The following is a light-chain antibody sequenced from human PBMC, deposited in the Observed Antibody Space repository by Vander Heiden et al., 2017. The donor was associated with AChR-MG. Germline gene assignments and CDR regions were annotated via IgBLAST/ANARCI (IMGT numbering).Light chain of an antibody. Sequence: EIVLTQAPATLSLSPGERATLSYRASQSVIWYLAWYQQKPGQVPRLLIYDASNRATGIPARFSGSGSGTDFTLTISSLEPEDFAVYYCQQRSYWPYTFGQGTKIEIK. V-gene: IGKV3-11*01. J-gene: IGKJ2*01. CDR3: QQRSYWPYT. CDR2: DAS. CDR1: QSVIWY.